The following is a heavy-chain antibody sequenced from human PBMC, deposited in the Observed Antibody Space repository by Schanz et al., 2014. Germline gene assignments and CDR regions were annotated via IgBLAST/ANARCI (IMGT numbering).Heavy chain of an antibody. Sequence: QVQLEESGGGVVQPGGSLRLSCVASGFSFSGFAVHWVRQAPGKGLEWVSIVSHDGFTKHYADSVRGRFTLSRDNSKNTVFLQMNSLRAEDTAIYYCAKDTRSGYYETPFEYWGQGTLVTVSS. D-gene: IGHD5-12*01. V-gene: IGHV3-30*04. CDR3: AKDTRSGYYETPFEY. CDR1: GFSFSGFA. CDR2: VSHDGFTK. J-gene: IGHJ4*02.